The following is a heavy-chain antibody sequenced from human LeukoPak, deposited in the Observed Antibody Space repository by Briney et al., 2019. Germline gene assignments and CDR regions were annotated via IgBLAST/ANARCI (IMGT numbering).Heavy chain of an antibody. CDR3: ARDSFAGHDSSGYSSYDY. CDR2: ISSYSTYI. D-gene: IGHD3-22*01. V-gene: IGHV3-21*01. Sequence: GGSLRLSCAASGFSFSDYSMNWDRQAPGKGLEWVSFISSYSTYIYYADSLKGRFTISRDNAKNSLYLQMNSLRAEDTAVYYCARDSFAGHDSSGYSSYDYWGQGTLVTVSS. CDR1: GFSFSDYS. J-gene: IGHJ4*02.